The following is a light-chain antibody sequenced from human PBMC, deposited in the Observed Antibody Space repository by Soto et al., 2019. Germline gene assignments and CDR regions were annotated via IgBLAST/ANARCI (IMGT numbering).Light chain of an antibody. CDR1: ESLRSK. CDR3: QQYVGWPLS. V-gene: IGKV3-15*01. Sequence: EVVVTQSPVSLSVSPGEGATISCWASESLRSKLAWYQQKPGQAPRLLIFDASTRATGVPARFSGSGSETEFTLTISSLQSEDLGVYYCQQYVGWPLSFGGGTKLEIK. CDR2: DAS. J-gene: IGKJ4*01.